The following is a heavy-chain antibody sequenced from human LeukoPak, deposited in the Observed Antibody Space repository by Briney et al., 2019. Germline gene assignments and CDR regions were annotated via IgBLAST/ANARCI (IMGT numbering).Heavy chain of an antibody. V-gene: IGHV4-38-2*02. CDR2: IYHSGSA. CDR1: GGSISGYY. Sequence: SETLSLTCAVSGGSISGYYWGWIRQPPGKGLEWIGSIYHSGSAYYNPSLKSRVTISVDTSKNQFSLKLSSVTAADTAVYYCARDGYSYAKDPFDYWGQGTLVTVSS. D-gene: IGHD5-18*01. CDR3: ARDGYSYAKDPFDY. J-gene: IGHJ4*02.